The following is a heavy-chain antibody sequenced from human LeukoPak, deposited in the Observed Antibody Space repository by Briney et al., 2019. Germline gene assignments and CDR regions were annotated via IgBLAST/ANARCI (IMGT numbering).Heavy chain of an antibody. J-gene: IGHJ4*02. CDR1: GYTFTGYY. D-gene: IGHD6-19*01. Sequence: ASVKVSCKASGYTFTGYYMHWVRQAPGQGLEWMGWFNPNSGGTNYAQKFQGRVTMTRDTSISTAYMELSRLRSDDTAVYYCAREIWSSGWWGFDYWGQGTLVTVSS. V-gene: IGHV1-2*02. CDR3: AREIWSSGWWGFDY. CDR2: FNPNSGGT.